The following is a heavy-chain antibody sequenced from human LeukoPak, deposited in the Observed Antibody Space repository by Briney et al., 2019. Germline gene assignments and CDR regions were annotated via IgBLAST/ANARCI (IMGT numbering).Heavy chain of an antibody. J-gene: IGHJ5*02. V-gene: IGHV1-69*05. CDR3: AREVPAATSGWFDP. D-gene: IGHD2-2*01. CDR1: GGTFSSYA. Sequence: GASVKVSCKASGGTFSSYAISWVRQAPGQGLEWMGGIIPIFGTANYAQKFQGRVTITTDESTSTAYMELSSLRSEDTDVYYCAREVPAATSGWFDPWGQGTLVTVSS. CDR2: IIPIFGTA.